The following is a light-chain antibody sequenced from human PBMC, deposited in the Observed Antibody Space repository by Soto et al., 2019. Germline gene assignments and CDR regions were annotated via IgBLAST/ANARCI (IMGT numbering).Light chain of an antibody. CDR3: QQSFSTPQT. CDR1: QTISSY. Sequence: DIQMTQSPSSLSASVGDRVTITCRASQTISSYLNWYQQKPGKAPKLLIYAASSLQGGVPSRFSGSGSGTDFTLTISSLQPEDFAAYYCQQSFSTPQTFGRGNKVDIK. V-gene: IGKV1-39*01. CDR2: AAS. J-gene: IGKJ1*01.